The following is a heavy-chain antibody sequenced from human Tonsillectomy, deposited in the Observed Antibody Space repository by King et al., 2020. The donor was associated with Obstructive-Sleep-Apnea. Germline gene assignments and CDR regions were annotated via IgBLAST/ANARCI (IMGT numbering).Heavy chain of an antibody. D-gene: IGHD2-15*01. CDR2: IRCNGGST. J-gene: IGHJ4*02. V-gene: IGHV3-64D*09. CDR3: VKGRAYCSGGSCYFDY. CDR1: VFTFSSDA. Sequence: VQLVESGGGLVQPGGSLRLSCSASVFTFSSDAVHWDRQAPGKGLEYVSAIRCNGGSTYDEDSVKGRFTIYRDNSKNTLYLQMSSLRAEDTAVYYCVKGRAYCSGGSCYFDYWGQGTLVTVSS.